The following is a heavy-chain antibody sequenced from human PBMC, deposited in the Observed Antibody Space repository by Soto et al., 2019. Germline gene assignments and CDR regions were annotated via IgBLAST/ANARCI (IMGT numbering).Heavy chain of an antibody. D-gene: IGHD6-6*01. CDR2: IYHSGST. CDR3: ARERPDGARLDP. CDR1: GGSISSGDYY. V-gene: IGHV4-30-4*01. Sequence: QVQLQESGPGLVKPSQTLSLTCTVSGGSISSGDYYWSWIRQPPGKGLEWIGYIYHSGSTYYNPSLQRRVTTSVNTSKNQFSLKLSSVTAADTAVYYCARERPDGARLDPWGQGTLVTVSS. J-gene: IGHJ5*02.